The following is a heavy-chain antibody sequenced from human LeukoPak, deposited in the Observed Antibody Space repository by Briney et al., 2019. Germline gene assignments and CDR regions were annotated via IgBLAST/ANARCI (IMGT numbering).Heavy chain of an antibody. D-gene: IGHD3-10*01. CDR3: ARDRGKVDWYFDL. Sequence: GGSLRLSCAASGFTFDDYAMHWVRQAPGKGLEWVSGISRNSGSIGYADSVKGRFTISRDNSKNTLYLQMNSLRAEDTAVYYCARDRGKVDWYFDLWGRGTLVTVSS. CDR1: GFTFDDYA. CDR2: ISRNSGSI. J-gene: IGHJ2*01. V-gene: IGHV3-9*01.